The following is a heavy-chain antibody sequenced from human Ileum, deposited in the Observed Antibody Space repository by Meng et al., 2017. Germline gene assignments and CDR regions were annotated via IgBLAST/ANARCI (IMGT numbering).Heavy chain of an antibody. CDR2: INHSATT. CDR3: ARSERSVYWYFDL. Sequence: QVQQGGAGLLRRSDTLSLTGGVYGGYFSAYYWTWIHQPPGKGLEWIGVINHSATTYYSPSLMGRVSVSVATSKNQFSLKLTSVTAADTAVYYCARSERSVYWYFDLWGRGTLVTVSS. D-gene: IGHD1-26*01. V-gene: IGHV4-34*01. J-gene: IGHJ2*01. CDR1: GGYFSAYY.